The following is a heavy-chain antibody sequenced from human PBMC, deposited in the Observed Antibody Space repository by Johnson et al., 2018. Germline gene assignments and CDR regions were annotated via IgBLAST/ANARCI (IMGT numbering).Heavy chain of an antibody. V-gene: IGHV1-69*01. D-gene: IGHD3-10*01. Sequence: QVQLVESGAEVKKPGSSVKVSCKASGGTFSSYAISWVRQAPGQGLEWMGGIIPIFGTANYAQKFQGRVTITADESTSTAYMELSSLRSEDTAVYYCARDREVKLNMREAFDIWGQGTMVTVSS. J-gene: IGHJ3*02. CDR2: IIPIFGTA. CDR1: GGTFSSYA. CDR3: ARDREVKLNMREAFDI.